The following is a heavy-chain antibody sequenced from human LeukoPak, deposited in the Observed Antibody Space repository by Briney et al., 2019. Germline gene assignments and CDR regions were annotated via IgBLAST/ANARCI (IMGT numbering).Heavy chain of an antibody. CDR1: GYSIDSGYY. Sequence: PSETLSLTCIVSGYSIDSGYYWGWIRQPPGKGLEWIGGIYYSGSTYYNPSLKSRITISVATSKNQFSLKLSSVTAADTAVYYCERGYCSGGSCYSYYYYNYMDVWGKGTTVTVSS. J-gene: IGHJ6*03. D-gene: IGHD2-15*01. V-gene: IGHV4-38-2*02. CDR2: IYYSGST. CDR3: ERGYCSGGSCYSYYYYNYMDV.